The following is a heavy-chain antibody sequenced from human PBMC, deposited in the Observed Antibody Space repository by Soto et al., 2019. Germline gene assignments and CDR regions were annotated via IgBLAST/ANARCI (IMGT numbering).Heavy chain of an antibody. CDR1: GGSIRSYY. D-gene: IGHD2-2*01. V-gene: IGHV4-59*01. Sequence: PSETLSLTCTVSGGSIRSYYWSWIRQPPGKGLEWIGYIYYSGSTNYNPSLKSRVTISVDTSKNQFSLKLSSVTAADTAVYYCARDLGYCSSTSCLHWFDPWGQGTLVTVSS. CDR3: ARDLGYCSSTSCLHWFDP. CDR2: IYYSGST. J-gene: IGHJ5*02.